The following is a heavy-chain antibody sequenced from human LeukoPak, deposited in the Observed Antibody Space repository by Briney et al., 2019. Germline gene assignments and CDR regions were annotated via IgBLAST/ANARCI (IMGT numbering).Heavy chain of an antibody. CDR2: IIPIFGTA. V-gene: IGHV1-69*13. Sequence: GASVKVSCKASGGTFSSYAISWVRQAPGQGLEWMGGIIPIFGTANYAQKFQGRVTITADESTSTAYMELSSLRSEDTAVYYCARTWIQLLSNFDYWGQGTLVTVSS. J-gene: IGHJ4*02. CDR3: ARTWIQLLSNFDY. D-gene: IGHD5-18*01. CDR1: GGTFSSYA.